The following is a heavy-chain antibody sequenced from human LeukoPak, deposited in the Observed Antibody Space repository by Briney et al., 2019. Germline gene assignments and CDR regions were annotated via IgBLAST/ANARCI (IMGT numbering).Heavy chain of an antibody. V-gene: IGHV3-53*01. CDR3: ASISTVHAFDI. Sequence: GGSLRLSCAASGFTVSSNYMSWVRQAPGKGLEWVSVIYSGGTTYYADSVKGRFTISRDNSKNTLYLQMNSLRAEDTAVYYCASISTVHAFDIWGQGTMVAVSS. CDR1: GFTVSSNY. D-gene: IGHD4-17*01. J-gene: IGHJ3*02. CDR2: IYSGGTT.